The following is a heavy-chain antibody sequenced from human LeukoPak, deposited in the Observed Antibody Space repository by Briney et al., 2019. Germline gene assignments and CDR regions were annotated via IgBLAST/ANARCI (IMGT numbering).Heavy chain of an antibody. J-gene: IGHJ3*02. CDR3: ARDLTSYDYVWGSYRYVNAFDI. Sequence: GGSLRLSCAASGFTFDDYAMHWVRQAPGKGLVWVSRINSDGSSTSYADSVKGRFTISRDNAKNTLYLQMNSLRAEDTAVYYCARDLTSYDYVWGSYRYVNAFDIWGQGTMVTVSS. V-gene: IGHV3-74*01. CDR2: INSDGSST. CDR1: GFTFDDYA. D-gene: IGHD3-16*02.